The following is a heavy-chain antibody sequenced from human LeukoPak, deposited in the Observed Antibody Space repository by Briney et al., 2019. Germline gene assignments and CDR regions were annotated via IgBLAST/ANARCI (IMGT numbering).Heavy chain of an antibody. CDR1: GGSISSSDYY. CDR3: ARLRTGDYGDYGGDY. J-gene: IGHJ4*02. Sequence: PSETLSLTCTVSGGSISSSDYYWGWIRQPPGKGLEWIGTIYYTRNTYYHPSLKSRVTISVDSSKNQFSLKLSSVTAEDTAVYYCARLRTGDYGDYGGDYWGQGTLVTVSS. D-gene: IGHD4-17*01. CDR2: IYYTRNT. V-gene: IGHV4-39*01.